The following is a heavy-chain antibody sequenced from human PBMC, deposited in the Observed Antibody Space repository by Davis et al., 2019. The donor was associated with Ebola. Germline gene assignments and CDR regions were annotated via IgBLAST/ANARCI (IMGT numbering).Heavy chain of an antibody. CDR3: ARGRRQELSFFDY. CDR1: GFTFSDYY. D-gene: IGHD1-7*01. Sequence: PGGSLRLSCAASGFTFSDYYMSWIRQPPGKGLEWVSYISPGSITIYYADSVRGRFTISRDNAKNSLYLQMNNLRAEDTAVYYCARGRRQELSFFDYWGQGALVTVSS. V-gene: IGHV3-11*01. J-gene: IGHJ4*02. CDR2: ISPGSITI.